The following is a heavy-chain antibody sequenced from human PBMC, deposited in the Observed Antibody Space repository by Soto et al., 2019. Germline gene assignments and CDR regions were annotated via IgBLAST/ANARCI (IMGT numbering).Heavy chain of an antibody. CDR1: GGTLSSYA. J-gene: IGHJ4*02. D-gene: IGHD3-22*01. V-gene: IGHV1-69*13. CDR2: IIPIFGTA. Sequence: GPSVKVSCKASGGTLSSYAIIWVRQAPGQGLEWMGGIIPIFGTANYAQKFQGRVTITADESTSTAYMELSSLRSEDTAAYYCARESRYYYDSSGSRDFDYWGQGTLVTVSS. CDR3: ARESRYYYDSSGSRDFDY.